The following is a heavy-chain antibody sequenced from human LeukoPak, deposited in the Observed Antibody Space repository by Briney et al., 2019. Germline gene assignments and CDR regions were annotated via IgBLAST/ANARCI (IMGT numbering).Heavy chain of an antibody. D-gene: IGHD2-15*01. J-gene: IGHJ4*02. CDR3: ARVRYCSGGSCYFHDF. CDR2: INPILGIT. V-gene: IGHV1-69*02. Sequence: ASVKVSCKASGGTFSSYSISWVRQAPGQGLEWMGRINPILGITNYAQKLQGRVTITADKSTSTAYMELSSLRSEDTAMYYCARVRYCSGGSCYFHDFWGQGTLVTVSS. CDR1: GGTFSSYS.